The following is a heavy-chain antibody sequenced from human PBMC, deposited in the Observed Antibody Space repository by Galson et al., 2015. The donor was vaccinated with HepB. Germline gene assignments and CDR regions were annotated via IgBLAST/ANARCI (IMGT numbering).Heavy chain of an antibody. V-gene: IGHV3-9*01. CDR2: ISWHSATT. D-gene: IGHD4-17*01. CDR3: AKGLDYGDYADY. Sequence: SLRLSCATSGFTFDDYAMNWVRQAPGKGLEWVSSISWHSATTGYADSVKGRFTISRDNAKNFLYLQMNSLRAEDTALYYCAKGLDYGDYADYWGQGTLVTVSS. J-gene: IGHJ4*02. CDR1: GFTFDDYA.